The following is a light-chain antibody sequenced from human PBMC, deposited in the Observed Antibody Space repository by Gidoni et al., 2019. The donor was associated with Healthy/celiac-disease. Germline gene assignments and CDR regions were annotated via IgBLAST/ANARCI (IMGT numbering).Light chain of an antibody. CDR3: QQYDNLLRT. J-gene: IGKJ2*01. V-gene: IGKV1-33*01. CDR1: QDITNY. CDR2: DAS. Sequence: DIQMTQSPSSLSASVGDRVTITCQASQDITNYLNWYQQKVGKAPKLLIYDASNLETGVPSRFSGSGSGTDFTFTISSLQPEDIATYYCQQYDNLLRTFXQXTKLEIK.